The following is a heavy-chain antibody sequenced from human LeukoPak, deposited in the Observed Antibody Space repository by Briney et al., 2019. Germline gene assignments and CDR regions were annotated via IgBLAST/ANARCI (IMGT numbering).Heavy chain of an antibody. CDR2: INPNSGGT. CDR3: ARIAVAGSAFFDY. V-gene: IGHV1-2*02. D-gene: IGHD6-19*01. Sequence: ASVKVSCKASGYTFTGYYMHWVRQAPGQGLEWMGWINPNSGGTNYAQKFQGRVTMTRDTSISTAYMELSRLRSDGTAVYYCARIAVAGSAFFDYWGQGTLVTVSS. CDR1: GYTFTGYY. J-gene: IGHJ4*02.